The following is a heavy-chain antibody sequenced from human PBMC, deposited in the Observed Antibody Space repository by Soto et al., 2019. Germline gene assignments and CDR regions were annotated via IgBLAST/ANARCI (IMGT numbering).Heavy chain of an antibody. CDR3: AREGAAAGNYFDY. V-gene: IGHV4-59*01. CDR2: IYYSGST. Sequence: SETLSLTCTVSGGSISSYYWSWIRQPPGKGLEWIGYIYYSGSTNYNPSLKSRVTISVDTSKNQFSLKLSSVTAADTAVYYCAREGAAAGNYFDYWGQGTLVTVSS. D-gene: IGHD6-13*01. J-gene: IGHJ4*02. CDR1: GGSISSYY.